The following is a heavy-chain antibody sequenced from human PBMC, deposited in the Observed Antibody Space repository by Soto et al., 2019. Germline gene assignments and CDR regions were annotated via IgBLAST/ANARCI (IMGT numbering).Heavy chain of an antibody. CDR2: ISNDGSDK. V-gene: IGHV3-30*18. CDR1: GFTFNNYG. J-gene: IGHJ3*01. CDR3: AKDQGIAASHGID. D-gene: IGHD6-13*01. Sequence: QVQLVKSGGGVVQPGRSLRLSCAASGFTFNNYGMHWVRQAPGKGLEWVATISNDGSDKYYADSVKGRLTISRDNSKNTVYLQMNSLRAEETAVYYCAKDQGIAASHGIDWGQGTMVTVSS.